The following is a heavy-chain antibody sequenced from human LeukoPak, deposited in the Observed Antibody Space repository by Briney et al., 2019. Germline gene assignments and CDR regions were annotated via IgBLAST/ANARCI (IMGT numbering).Heavy chain of an antibody. D-gene: IGHD2-2*01. J-gene: IGHJ5*02. V-gene: IGHV1-18*04. CDR3: ARAPAASWFDP. Sequence: ASVKVSCKASGYTFTGYYMHWVRQAPGPGLEWMGWISAYNGNTNYAQKLQGRVTMTTDTSTSTAYMELRSLRSDDTAVYYCARAPAASWFDPWGQGTLVTVSS. CDR2: ISAYNGNT. CDR1: GYTFTGYY.